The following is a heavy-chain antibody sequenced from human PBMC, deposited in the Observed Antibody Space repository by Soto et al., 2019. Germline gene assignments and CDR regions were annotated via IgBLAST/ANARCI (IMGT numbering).Heavy chain of an antibody. D-gene: IGHD6-19*01. J-gene: IGHJ3*02. CDR2: IWYDGSNK. CDR1: GFTFSKYA. V-gene: IGHV3-33*08. CDR3: ARGYYRISGWFPEI. Sequence: GGSLRLSCAAPGFTFSKYAMTWARQAPGKGLEWVAVIWYDGSNKYYADSAKGRFTISRDNSKNTMYLQMNSLRAEDTAVYYCARGYYRISGWFPEIWGQGTMVTVSS.